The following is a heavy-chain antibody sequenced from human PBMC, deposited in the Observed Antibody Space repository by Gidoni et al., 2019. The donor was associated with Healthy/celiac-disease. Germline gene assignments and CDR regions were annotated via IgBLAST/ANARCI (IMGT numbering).Heavy chain of an antibody. CDR3: AYSSDSMKFYFDY. D-gene: IGHD3-22*01. Sequence: QVTLKESGPVLVKPTETLTLTCAVSGFSLSNARMGVSWIRQPPGKALEWLAHIFSNDEKSYSTSLKSRLTISKDTSKSQVVLTMTNMDPVDTATYYCAYSSDSMKFYFDYWGQGTLVTVSS. J-gene: IGHJ4*02. V-gene: IGHV2-26*04. CDR1: GFSLSNARMG. CDR2: IFSNDEK.